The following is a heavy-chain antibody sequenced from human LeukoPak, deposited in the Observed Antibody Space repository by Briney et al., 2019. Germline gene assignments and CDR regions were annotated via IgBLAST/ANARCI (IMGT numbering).Heavy chain of an antibody. CDR3: ARDRNKDSSGWRVDVLTTFDH. V-gene: IGHV3-33*01. CDR1: GFTFSSYG. D-gene: IGHD6-19*01. Sequence: GRSLRLSCAASGFTFSSYGMHWVRQAPGKGLEWVAVIWYDGSNKYYADSVKGRFTISRDNSKNTLYLQMNSLTSEDTAVYYCARDRNKDSSGWRVDVLTTFDHWGQGTRVTVSS. CDR2: IWYDGSNK. J-gene: IGHJ4*02.